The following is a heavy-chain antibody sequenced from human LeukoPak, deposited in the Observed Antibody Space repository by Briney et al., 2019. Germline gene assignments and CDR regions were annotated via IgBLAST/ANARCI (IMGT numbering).Heavy chain of an antibody. V-gene: IGHV3-64D*06. CDR2: ISSNGGST. J-gene: IGHJ5*02. Sequence: GGSLRLSCSASGFTFSSYSMHWVRPAPGKGLEYVAVISSNGGSTYYADSVKGRFTISRDNSKNTLYLQMSGLRPEDTAIYYCVRVPDYDVFAWGQGTLVTVSS. CDR3: VRVPDYDVFA. CDR1: GFTFSSYS. D-gene: IGHD3-3*01.